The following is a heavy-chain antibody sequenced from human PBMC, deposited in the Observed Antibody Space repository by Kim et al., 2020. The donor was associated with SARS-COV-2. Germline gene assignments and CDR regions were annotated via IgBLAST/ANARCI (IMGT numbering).Heavy chain of an antibody. V-gene: IGHV4-4*02. D-gene: IGHD1-26*01. CDR3: AREAPGTGIVGASGYFDY. J-gene: IGHJ4*02. CDR2: IYHSGST. CDR1: GGSISSSNW. Sequence: SETLSLTCAVSGGSISSSNWWSWVRQPPGKGLEWIGEIYHSGSTNYNPSLKSRVTISVDKSKNQFSLKLSSVTAADTAVYYCAREAPGTGIVGASGYFDYWGQGTLVTVSS.